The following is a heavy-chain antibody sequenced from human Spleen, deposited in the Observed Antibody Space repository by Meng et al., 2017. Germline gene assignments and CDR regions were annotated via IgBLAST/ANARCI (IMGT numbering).Heavy chain of an antibody. D-gene: IGHD3-9*01. V-gene: IGHV6-1*01. CDR2: TYYRSKWYN. CDR1: GDSVSSNSAA. Sequence: SCAISGDSVSSNSAAWNWSRQSPSRGLEWLGRTYYRSKWYNDYAVSVKSRITINPDTSKNQFSLQLNSVTPEDTAVYYCARTELRYFDLGYYFDYWGQGTLVTVSS. J-gene: IGHJ4*02. CDR3: ARTELRYFDLGYYFDY.